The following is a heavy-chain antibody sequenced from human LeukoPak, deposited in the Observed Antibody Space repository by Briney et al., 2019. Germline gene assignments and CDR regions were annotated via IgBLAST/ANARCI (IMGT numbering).Heavy chain of an antibody. D-gene: IGHD5-18*01. Sequence: GRSLRLSCAASGFTFSSYGMHWVRQAPGKGLEWVAVISYDGSNKYYADSVTGRFTISRDNSKNTLYLQMNSLRAEDTAVYYCAKGTAMAASFDYWGQGTLVTVSS. CDR3: AKGTAMAASFDY. CDR2: ISYDGSNK. J-gene: IGHJ4*02. V-gene: IGHV3-30*18. CDR1: GFTFSSYG.